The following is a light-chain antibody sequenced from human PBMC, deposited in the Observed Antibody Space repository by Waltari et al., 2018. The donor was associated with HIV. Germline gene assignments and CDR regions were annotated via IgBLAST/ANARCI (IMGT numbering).Light chain of an antibody. V-gene: IGLV2-14*03. CDR1: NSDVGGYNY. CDR3: CAYAGGLE. J-gene: IGLJ2*01. Sequence: QSALTQPASVSGSPGQSITISCTGTNSDVGGYNYVSWYQQHPGKAPKLMIYDVTKRPSGVSNRFSGSKSADTASLTISGLQAEDEADYYCCAYAGGLEFGGGTKLTVL. CDR2: DVT.